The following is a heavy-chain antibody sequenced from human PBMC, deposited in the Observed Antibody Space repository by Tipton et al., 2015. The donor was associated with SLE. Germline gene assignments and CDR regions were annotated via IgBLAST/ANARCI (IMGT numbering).Heavy chain of an antibody. Sequence: TLSLTCAVYGGSFTGYYWSWVRQSPGKGLEWIGEVSHTGTINYNPSLRSRLTISVDTSNNQFFLRLSSVTVADTSVYYCARMEGMITFGGVIGLWGQGTLVTVSS. J-gene: IGHJ5*02. CDR2: VSHTGTI. D-gene: IGHD3-16*01. CDR3: ARMEGMITFGGVIGL. V-gene: IGHV4-34*01. CDR1: GGSFTGYY.